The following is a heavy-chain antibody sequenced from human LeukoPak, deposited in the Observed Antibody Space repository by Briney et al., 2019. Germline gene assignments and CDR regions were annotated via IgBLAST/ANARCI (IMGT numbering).Heavy chain of an antibody. J-gene: IGHJ4*02. D-gene: IGHD3-22*01. CDR2: MFISGST. Sequence: SETLSLTCTVSGGSISSYYWSWIRQPAGKGLEWIGRMFISGSTNYNPSLKSRVTMSVDTSKNQFSLKLRSVTAADTAVYYCARVTGYMIEDYFDYWGQGTLVTVSS. CDR1: GGSISSYY. CDR3: ARVTGYMIEDYFDY. V-gene: IGHV4-4*07.